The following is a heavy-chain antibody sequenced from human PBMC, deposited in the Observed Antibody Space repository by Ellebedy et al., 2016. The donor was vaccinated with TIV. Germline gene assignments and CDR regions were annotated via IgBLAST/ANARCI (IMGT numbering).Heavy chain of an antibody. Sequence: GESLKISCAASGLTFSRFWMIWVRQAPGKGLEWVANINQDGSAGYYVDSVKGRFTISIDNAKNSLYLQMKSLRAEDTAVYYCAGPAAVGTKAFDYWGQGTLVTVSS. J-gene: IGHJ4*02. V-gene: IGHV3-7*01. D-gene: IGHD6-13*01. CDR3: AGPAAVGTKAFDY. CDR2: INQDGSAG. CDR1: GLTFSRFW.